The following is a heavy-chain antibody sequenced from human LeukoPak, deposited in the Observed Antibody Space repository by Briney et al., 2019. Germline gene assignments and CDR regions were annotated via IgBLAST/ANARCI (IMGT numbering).Heavy chain of an antibody. D-gene: IGHD2-2*01. CDR2: IYTSGST. CDR3: ARQVPAASSWYYHYYMDV. Sequence: PGGSLRLSCAASGFTFSSYAMSWIRQPAGKGLEWIGRIYTSGSTNYNPSLKSRVTMSVDTSKNQFSLKLSSVTAADTAVYYCARQVPAASSWYYHYYMDVWGKGTTVTVSS. J-gene: IGHJ6*03. V-gene: IGHV4-4*07. CDR1: GFTFSSYA.